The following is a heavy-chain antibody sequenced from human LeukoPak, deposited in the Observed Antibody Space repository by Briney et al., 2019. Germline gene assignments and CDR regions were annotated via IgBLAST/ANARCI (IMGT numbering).Heavy chain of an antibody. CDR1: GFTFSSYG. V-gene: IGHV3-30*18. J-gene: IGHJ6*04. D-gene: IGHD3-10*02. Sequence: PGRSLRLSCAASGFTFSSYGMHWVRQAPGKGLEWVAVISYDGSNKYYADSVKGRFTISRDNSKNTLYLQMNSLRAEDTAVYYCAKDYAYYYVDYYYGMDVWGKGTTVTASS. CDR3: AKDYAYYYVDYYYGMDV. CDR2: ISYDGSNK.